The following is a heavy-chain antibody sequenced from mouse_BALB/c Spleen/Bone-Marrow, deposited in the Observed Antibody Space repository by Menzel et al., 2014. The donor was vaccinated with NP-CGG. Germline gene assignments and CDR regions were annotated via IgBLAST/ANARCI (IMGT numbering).Heavy chain of an antibody. D-gene: IGHD2-4*01. J-gene: IGHJ1*01. Sequence: QVHVKQSGAEMVKPGASVKLSCKASGDVFTSYYMYWVKQRPGQGLEWIGGINPNNSGTNFNEKFKSEATLTVDKSSGTAYMELSSLTSEDSAVYYCARGRYDSDGWYFDVWGAGTTVTVSS. CDR2: INPNNSGT. V-gene: IGHV1-53*01. CDR3: ARGRYDSDGWYFDV. CDR1: GDVFTSYY.